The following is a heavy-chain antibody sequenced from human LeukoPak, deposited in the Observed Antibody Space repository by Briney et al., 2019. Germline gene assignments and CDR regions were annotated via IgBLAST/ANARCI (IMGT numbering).Heavy chain of an antibody. CDR3: AKEIYYDSTGPQY. V-gene: IGHV3-74*01. Sequence: GGSLRLSCAASGFTFSSYWMHWVRQAPGKGLVWVSRINSDGSSTSYADFVKGRFTISRDNSRNTLYLQMNSLRAEDTAVYYCAKEIYYDSTGPQYWGQGTLVTVSS. CDR1: GFTFSSYW. CDR2: INSDGSST. J-gene: IGHJ4*02. D-gene: IGHD3-22*01.